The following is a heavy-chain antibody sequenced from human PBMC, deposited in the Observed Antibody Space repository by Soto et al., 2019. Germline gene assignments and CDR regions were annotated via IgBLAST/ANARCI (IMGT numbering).Heavy chain of an antibody. V-gene: IGHV4-39*01. CDR1: GGAINSTVYY. J-gene: IGHJ6*02. D-gene: IGHD6-13*01. Sequence: SETLSLTCTVSGGAINSTVYYWGWIRQPPAKFMEWIGSSNYGGPTYYSPSLQSRVTISLDTAKNHFSLNLRSVTAADTAVYYCARHGAYSTSVYYYYGMDVWGQGTTVTVSS. CDR2: SNYGGPT. CDR3: ARHGAYSTSVYYYYGMDV.